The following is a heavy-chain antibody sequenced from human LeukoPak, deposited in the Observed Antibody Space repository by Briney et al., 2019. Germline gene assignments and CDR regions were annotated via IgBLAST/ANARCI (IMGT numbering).Heavy chain of an antibody. CDR2: IISNGGST. D-gene: IGHD3-22*01. CDR3: ARESHMGSPMNY. V-gene: IGHV3-64*04. CDR1: GFTFSVYA. Sequence: GGSLRLSCSASGFTFSVYAIHWVRQAPGKGLEYVSTIISNGGSTYYADSVKGRFTISRDNAKNSLYLQMNSLRAEDTAVYYCARESHMGSPMNYWGQGTLVTVSS. J-gene: IGHJ4*02.